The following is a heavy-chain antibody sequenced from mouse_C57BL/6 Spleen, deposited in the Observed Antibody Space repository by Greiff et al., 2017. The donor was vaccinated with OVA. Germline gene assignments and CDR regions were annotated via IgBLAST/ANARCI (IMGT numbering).Heavy chain of an antibody. CDR1: GFTFSDYG. CDR2: IRSGSSTI. V-gene: IGHV5-17*01. CDR3: ARSMDY. Sequence: EVQLVESGGGLVKPGGSLKLSCAASGFTFSDYGMHWVRQAPEKGLEWVAYIRSGSSTIYYADTVKGRFTISRDNAKNTLFLQRTSLRSEDTAMYYCARSMDYRGQGTSVTVSS. J-gene: IGHJ4*01.